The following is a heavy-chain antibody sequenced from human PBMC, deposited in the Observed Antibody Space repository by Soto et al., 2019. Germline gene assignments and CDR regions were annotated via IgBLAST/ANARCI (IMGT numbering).Heavy chain of an antibody. V-gene: IGHV4-4*07. D-gene: IGHD6-6*01. CDR1: GGSISSYY. Sequence: SETLSLTCTVSGGSISSYYWSWIRQPAGKGLEWIGRIYTSGSTNYNPSLKSRVTMSVDTSKNQFSLKLSSVTAADTAVYYCARGGAGSSSSSRTSGKNWFDPWGQGTLVTVSS. CDR3: ARGGAGSSSSSRTSGKNWFDP. CDR2: IYTSGST. J-gene: IGHJ5*02.